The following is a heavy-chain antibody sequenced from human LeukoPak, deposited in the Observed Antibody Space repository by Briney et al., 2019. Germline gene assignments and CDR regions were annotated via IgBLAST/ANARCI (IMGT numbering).Heavy chain of an antibody. J-gene: IGHJ4*02. D-gene: IGHD3-22*01. CDR2: IYYSGST. CDR1: GGSISSSSYY. Sequence: SETLSLTCTVSGGSISSSSYYWGWIRQPPGKGLEWIGSIYYSGSTYYNPSLKSRVTISVDTSKNQFSLKLSSVTAADTAVYYCARQYYYDSSAEDWGQGTLVTVSS. CDR3: ARQYYYDSSAED. V-gene: IGHV4-39*01.